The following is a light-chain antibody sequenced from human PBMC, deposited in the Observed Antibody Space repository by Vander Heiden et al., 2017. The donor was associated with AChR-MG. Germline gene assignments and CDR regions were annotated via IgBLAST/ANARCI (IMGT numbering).Light chain of an antibody. CDR1: QSVKSN. CDR3: QQYNDWPPWT. Sequence: EIVMTQSQATLSVSQGERVTLSCRASQSVKSNLAWYQQKPGQAPRLLIYGASTRAAGAPDRFSGSGSGTEFTLTISSLQSEDFALYYCQQYNDWPPWTFGQGTKVEIK. CDR2: GAS. V-gene: IGKV3-15*01. J-gene: IGKJ1*01.